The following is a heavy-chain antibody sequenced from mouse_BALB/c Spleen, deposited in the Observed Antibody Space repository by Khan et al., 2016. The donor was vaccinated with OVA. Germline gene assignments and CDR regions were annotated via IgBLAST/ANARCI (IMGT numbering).Heavy chain of an antibody. J-gene: IGHJ3*01. CDR1: GYSFSTYY. D-gene: IGHD1-1*01. CDR3: ARHGTISWFAY. Sequence: IQLVQSGPELMKPGASVKISCKASGYSFSTYYIHWVTRSHRKTLEWIGYIDPFNGATTYNPKFKGKATLTVDNSSTTAYMHPTSLTSEDSAVCYCARHGTISWFAYWGQGTLVTVSA. CDR2: IDPFNGAT. V-gene: IGHV1S135*01.